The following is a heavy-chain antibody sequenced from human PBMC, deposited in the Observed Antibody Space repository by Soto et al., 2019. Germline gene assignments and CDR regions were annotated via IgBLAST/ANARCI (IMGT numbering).Heavy chain of an antibody. Sequence: QLQLQESGPGLVKPSETLSLTCTVSGGSISSSSYYWGWIRQPPGKGLEWIGSIYYSGSTYYNPSLKSRVTISVDTSKNQFSLKLSSVTAADTAVYYCASHQGSGSNYVPLTVMFPYYYYYMDVWGKGTTVTVSS. V-gene: IGHV4-39*01. J-gene: IGHJ6*03. D-gene: IGHD3-10*01. CDR2: IYYSGST. CDR1: GGSISSSSYY. CDR3: ASHQGSGSNYVPLTVMFPYYYYYMDV.